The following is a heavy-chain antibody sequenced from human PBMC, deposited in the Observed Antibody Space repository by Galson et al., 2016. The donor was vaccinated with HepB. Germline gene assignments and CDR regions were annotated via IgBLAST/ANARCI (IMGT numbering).Heavy chain of an antibody. CDR3: ARVRGSGWYVHGAFDI. V-gene: IGHV1-2*02. CDR2: MSPKTGDT. Sequence: SVKVSCKASGYTFTAHYLHWVRQTPGQGLEWLGWMSPKTGDTNYAQKFQGRVTMTRDTSISTAYMELSSLRSDDTAVYYCARVRGSGWYVHGAFDIWGQGTLVTVSS. D-gene: IGHD6-19*01. CDR1: GYTFTAHY. J-gene: IGHJ3*02.